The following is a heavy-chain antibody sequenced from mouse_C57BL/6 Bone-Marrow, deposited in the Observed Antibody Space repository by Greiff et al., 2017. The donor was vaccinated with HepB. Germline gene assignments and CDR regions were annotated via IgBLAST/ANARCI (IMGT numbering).Heavy chain of an antibody. Sequence: VQLQQSGAELVRPGTSVKVSCKASGYAFTNYLIEWVKQRPGQGLEWIGVINPGSGGTNYNEKFKGKATLTADKSSSTAYMQLSSLTSEDSAVYFCARFDGYYLAYWGQGTMVTVSA. V-gene: IGHV1-54*01. CDR3: ARFDGYYLAY. J-gene: IGHJ3*01. CDR1: GYAFTNYL. D-gene: IGHD2-3*01. CDR2: INPGSGGT.